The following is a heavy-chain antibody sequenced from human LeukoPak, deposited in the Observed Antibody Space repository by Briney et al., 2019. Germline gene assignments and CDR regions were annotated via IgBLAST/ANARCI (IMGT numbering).Heavy chain of an antibody. CDR2: IYYSGST. CDR1: GVSISSGDYY. J-gene: IGHJ4*02. D-gene: IGHD3-22*01. CDR3: ARTDSSGYYGAY. Sequence: SETLSLTCTVSGVSISSGDYYWGWIRQPPGKGLEWIGYIYYSGSTYYNPSLKSRVTISVDRSNNLFSLKLSSVTAADTAVYYCARTDSSGYYGAYWGQGTLVTVSS. V-gene: IGHV4-30-4*01.